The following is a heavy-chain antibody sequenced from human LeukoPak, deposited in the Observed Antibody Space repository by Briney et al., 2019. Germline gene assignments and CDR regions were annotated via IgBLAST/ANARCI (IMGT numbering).Heavy chain of an antibody. D-gene: IGHD2-2*01. CDR3: ARPGYCSSTSCGSRAFDI. J-gene: IGHJ3*02. V-gene: IGHV5-51*01. Sequence: GESLKISCKGSGYSFTSYWIGWVRQMPGKGLEWMGIIYPGDSDTRYSPSFQGQVTISADKSISTAYLQWSSLKASDTAMYYCARPGYCSSTSCGSRAFDIWGQGTMVTVSS. CDR1: GYSFTSYW. CDR2: IYPGDSDT.